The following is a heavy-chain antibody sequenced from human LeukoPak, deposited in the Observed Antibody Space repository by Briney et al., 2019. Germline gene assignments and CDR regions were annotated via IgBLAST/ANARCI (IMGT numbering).Heavy chain of an antibody. J-gene: IGHJ6*03. CDR1: GFTFSEYY. Sequence: GGSLRLSCAASGFTFSEYYMGWIRQAPGRGLEWVSAISRSGDTIRYADSVKGRFTICRDNPKNSLYLHMNSLTTAATAVYFCAREDNVWNILYRYYMDVWGKGTTVTVSS. V-gene: IGHV3-11*01. CDR3: AREDNVWNILYRYYMDV. CDR2: ISRSGDTI. D-gene: IGHD2/OR15-2a*01.